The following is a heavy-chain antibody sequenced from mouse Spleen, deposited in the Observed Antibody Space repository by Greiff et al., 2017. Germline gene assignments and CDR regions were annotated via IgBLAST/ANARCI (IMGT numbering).Heavy chain of an antibody. D-gene: IGHD1-1*01. CDR2: INPSSGYT. Sequence: VQLQESGAELAKPGASVKLSCKASGYTFTSYWMHWVKQRPGQGLEWIGYINPSSGYTKYNQKFKDKATLTADKSSSTAYVQLISLTYEDSAVYYCARPYGSSYGDFDYWGQGTTLTVSS. CDR3: ARPYGSSYGDFDY. J-gene: IGHJ2*01. V-gene: IGHV1-7*01. CDR1: GYTFTSYW.